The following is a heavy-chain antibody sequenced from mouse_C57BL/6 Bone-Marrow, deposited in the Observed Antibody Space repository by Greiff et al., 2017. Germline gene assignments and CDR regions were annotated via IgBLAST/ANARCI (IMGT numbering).Heavy chain of an antibody. Sequence: VQLQQSGAELARPGASVKLSCKASGYTFKSYGISWVKQRNGQGLEWIGEIYPSSGNTYYNEKFKGKATLTADKSSITAYMELRSLTSEDSAVYFCARGDYDGSSYHFDYWGQGTTLTVSS. D-gene: IGHD1-1*01. CDR2: IYPSSGNT. CDR1: GYTFKSYG. J-gene: IGHJ2*01. V-gene: IGHV1-81*01. CDR3: ARGDYDGSSYHFDY.